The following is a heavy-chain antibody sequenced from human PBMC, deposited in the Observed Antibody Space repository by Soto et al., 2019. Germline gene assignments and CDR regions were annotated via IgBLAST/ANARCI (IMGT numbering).Heavy chain of an antibody. CDR2: INPNSGGT. CDR1: GYTFTGYY. V-gene: IGHV1-2*02. J-gene: IGHJ5*02. D-gene: IGHD2-15*01. CDR3: ARDRGDCSGGSCYYNWFDP. Sequence: VKVSCKASGYTFTGYYMHWVRQAPGQGLEWMGWINPNSGGTNYAQKFQGRVTMTRDTSISTAYMELSRLRSDDTAVYYCARDRGDCSGGSCYYNWFDPWGQGTLVTAPQ.